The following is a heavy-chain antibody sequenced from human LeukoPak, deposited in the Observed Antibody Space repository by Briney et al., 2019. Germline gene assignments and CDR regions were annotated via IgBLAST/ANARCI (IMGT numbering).Heavy chain of an antibody. J-gene: IGHJ6*03. CDR3: ARRFGAARDDYMDV. CDR2: IYSGGST. CDR1: GFTVSSNY. V-gene: IGHV3-66*01. Sequence: GGSLRLSCAASGFTVSSNYMSWVRQAPGKGLEWVSVIYSGGSTYYADSVKGRFTISRDNSKNTLYLQMNSLRAEDTAVYYCARRFGAARDDYMDVWGKGTPVTVSS. D-gene: IGHD3-16*01.